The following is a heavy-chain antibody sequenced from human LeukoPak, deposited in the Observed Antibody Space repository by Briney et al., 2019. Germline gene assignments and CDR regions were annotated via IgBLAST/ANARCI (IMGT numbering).Heavy chain of an antibody. CDR2: IYHSGST. J-gene: IGHJ4*02. Sequence: PSETLSLTCTVSGGSISSSSYYWGWIRQPPGKGLEWIGEIYHSGSTNYNPSLKSRVTISVDKSKNQFSLKLSSVTAADTAVYYCARVPSYYYDSSGYYKDYWGQGTLVTVSS. D-gene: IGHD3-22*01. CDR3: ARVPSYYYDSSGYYKDY. CDR1: GGSISSSSYY. V-gene: IGHV4-39*07.